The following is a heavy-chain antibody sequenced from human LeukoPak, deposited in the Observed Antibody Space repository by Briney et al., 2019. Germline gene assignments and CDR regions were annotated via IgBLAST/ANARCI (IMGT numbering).Heavy chain of an antibody. D-gene: IGHD6-19*01. V-gene: IGHV4-61*08. CDR3: ARARGAVGIDY. Sequence: SSETLSLTCTVSGGSISSGDYYWSWIRQPPGKGLEWIGEINHSGEWIGDINHSGSTKYNPSLNSRVTISVDTSKNQFSLKLTSVTAADTAVYYCARARGAVGIDYWGQGTLVIVSS. CDR1: GGSISSGDYY. J-gene: IGHJ4*02. CDR2: INHSGST.